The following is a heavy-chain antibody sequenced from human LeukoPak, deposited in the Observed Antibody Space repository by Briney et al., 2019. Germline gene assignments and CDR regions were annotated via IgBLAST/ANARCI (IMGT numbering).Heavy chain of an antibody. CDR1: GYNINKGYY. CDR2: IYYSGST. Sequence: SETLSLTCSVSGYNINKGYYWGWIRQPPGKGLEWIGSIYYSGSTYYNPSLKSRVTISVDTSKNQFSLKLSSVTAADTAVYYCARWDSGINWFDPWGQGTLVTVSS. J-gene: IGHJ5*02. V-gene: IGHV4-38-2*02. CDR3: ARWDSGINWFDP. D-gene: IGHD3-10*01.